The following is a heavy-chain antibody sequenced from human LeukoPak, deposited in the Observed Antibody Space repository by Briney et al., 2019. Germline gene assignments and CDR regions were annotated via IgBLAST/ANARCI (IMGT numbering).Heavy chain of an antibody. Sequence: GGSLRLSCAASAFTFSTYAMSWVRQAPGRGLEWVSTISGSGGSTKYADSVKGRFTISRDNSKNTLYLQMNSLRAEDTAVFYCARYCASASCADYSYYGMDAWGQGTTVTVSS. CDR2: ISGSGGST. CDR1: AFTFSTYA. D-gene: IGHD2-2*01. V-gene: IGHV3-23*01. CDR3: ARYCASASCADYSYYGMDA. J-gene: IGHJ6*02.